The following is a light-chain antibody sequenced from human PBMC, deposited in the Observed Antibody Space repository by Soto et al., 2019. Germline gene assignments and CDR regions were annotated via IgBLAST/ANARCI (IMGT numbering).Light chain of an antibody. Sequence: EIVLTQSPATLTLSPGESATLSCRATRSVSSYLAWYQQKPGQAPRLLIYDASSRPTDIPARFSGSGSGTEFTLTISSLQPDDFATYYCQHYNSYSEAFGQGTKVDIK. V-gene: IGKV3-11*01. CDR3: QHYNSYSEA. J-gene: IGKJ1*01. CDR2: DAS. CDR1: RSVSSY.